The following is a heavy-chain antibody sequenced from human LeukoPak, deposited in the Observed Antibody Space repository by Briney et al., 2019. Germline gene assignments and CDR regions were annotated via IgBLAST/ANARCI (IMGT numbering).Heavy chain of an antibody. CDR1: GFTVSSNY. CDR3: ASYYGSGSHMTYYFDY. CDR2: IYSGGST. V-gene: IGHV3-66*01. Sequence: GGSLRLSCAASGFTVSSNYMSWVRQAPGKGLEWVSVIYSGGSTYYADSVKGRFTISRDNSKNTLYLQMNSLRAEDTAVYYCASYYGSGSHMTYYFDYWGQGILVTVSS. D-gene: IGHD3-10*01. J-gene: IGHJ4*02.